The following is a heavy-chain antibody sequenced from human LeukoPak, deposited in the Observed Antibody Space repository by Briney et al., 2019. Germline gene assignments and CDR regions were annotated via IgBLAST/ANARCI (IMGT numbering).Heavy chain of an antibody. CDR2: IIPIFGTA. CDR1: GGTFNTYT. CDR3: ARDGGAGVGPAAANDY. Sequence: APVKVSCKASGGTFNTYTINWVRQAPGQGLEWMGGIIPIFGTANYAQKFQGRVTITADESTSTVYMELSSLRSEDTAVYYCARDGGAGVGPAAANDYWGQGTLVTVSS. J-gene: IGHJ4*02. D-gene: IGHD2-2*01. V-gene: IGHV1-69*13.